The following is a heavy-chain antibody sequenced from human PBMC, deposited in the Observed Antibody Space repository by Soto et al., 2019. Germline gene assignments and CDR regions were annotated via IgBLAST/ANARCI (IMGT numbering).Heavy chain of an antibody. Sequence: SSETLSLTCTVSGGSISSGGYYWSWIRQHPGKGLEWIGYIYYSGSTYYNPSLKSRVTISVDTSKNQFSLKLSSVTAADTAVYYCARVLSIAAPGGMDVWGQGTTVTVSS. D-gene: IGHD6-6*01. CDR2: IYYSGST. CDR3: ARVLSIAAPGGMDV. J-gene: IGHJ6*02. V-gene: IGHV4-31*03. CDR1: GGSISSGGYY.